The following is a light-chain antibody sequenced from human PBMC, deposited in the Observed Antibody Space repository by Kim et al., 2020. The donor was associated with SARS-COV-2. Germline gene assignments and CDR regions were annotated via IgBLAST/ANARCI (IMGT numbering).Light chain of an antibody. V-gene: IGKV4-1*01. CDR1: QSLLYSSNNKNY. J-gene: IGKJ2*01. CDR3: QQYFGTPPYT. CDR2: WAS. Sequence: DIVMTQSPDSLAVSLGERATLNCKSSQSLLYSSNNKNYLAWYQQKPGQPPKLLIYWASIRESGVPDRFSGSGSGTDFTLTIGSLQAEDVAVYYCQQYFGTPPYTFGQGTKLEI.